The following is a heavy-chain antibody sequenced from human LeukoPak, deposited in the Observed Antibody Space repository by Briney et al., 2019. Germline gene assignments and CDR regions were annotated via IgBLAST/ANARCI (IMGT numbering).Heavy chain of an antibody. Sequence: SETRSLTCAVYGGSFSGYYWSWIRQPPGKGLEWIGEINHSGSTNYNPSLKSRVTISVDTSKNQFSLKLSSVTAADTAVYYCARDGGDSSGTKNYFDYWGQGTLVTVSS. J-gene: IGHJ4*02. CDR1: GGSFSGYY. CDR2: INHSGST. V-gene: IGHV4-34*01. D-gene: IGHD3-22*01. CDR3: ARDGGDSSGTKNYFDY.